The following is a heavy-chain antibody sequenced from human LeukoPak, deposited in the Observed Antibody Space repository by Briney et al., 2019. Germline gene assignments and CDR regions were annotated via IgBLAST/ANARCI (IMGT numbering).Heavy chain of an antibody. Sequence: ASVKVSCKASGYTFTGYYMHWVRQAPGQGLEWMGWINPNSGGTNYAQKFQGRVTMTRDTSISTAYMELSRLRSDDTAVYYCAREGLRSIAARRGTRDYMDVWGKGTTVIVSS. CDR1: GYTFTGYY. CDR3: AREGLRSIAARRGTRDYMDV. J-gene: IGHJ6*03. V-gene: IGHV1-2*02. D-gene: IGHD6-6*01. CDR2: INPNSGGT.